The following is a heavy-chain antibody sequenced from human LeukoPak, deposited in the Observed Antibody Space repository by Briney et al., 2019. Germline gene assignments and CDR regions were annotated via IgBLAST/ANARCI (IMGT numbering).Heavy chain of an antibody. J-gene: IGHJ4*02. CDR3: ARDRVPVSGSYHD. CDR2: ISSSSSYI. Sequence: GGSLRLSCAASGFTFSSYSMNWVRQAPGKGLEWVSSISSSSSYIYYADSVKGRFTISRDNAKNSLYLQMNSLRAEDTAVYYCARDRVPVSGSYHDWGQGTLVTVSS. D-gene: IGHD3-16*02. CDR1: GFTFSSYS. V-gene: IGHV3-21*01.